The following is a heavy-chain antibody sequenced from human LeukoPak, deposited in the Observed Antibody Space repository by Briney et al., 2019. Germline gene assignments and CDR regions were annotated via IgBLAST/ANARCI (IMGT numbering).Heavy chain of an antibody. CDR2: IYYSGGT. CDR3: ARGIFYYYGSSGYYHFDY. Sequence: SETQSLTCTVSGGSVSSGSYYWSWIRQPPGKTLEWIGHIYYSGGTNYNPSLKSRVTISVDPSRNQFSLKLTSVTAADTAVYYCARGIFYYYGSSGYYHFDYWGQGTLVTVSS. CDR1: GGSVSSGSYY. V-gene: IGHV4-61*01. J-gene: IGHJ4*02. D-gene: IGHD3-22*01.